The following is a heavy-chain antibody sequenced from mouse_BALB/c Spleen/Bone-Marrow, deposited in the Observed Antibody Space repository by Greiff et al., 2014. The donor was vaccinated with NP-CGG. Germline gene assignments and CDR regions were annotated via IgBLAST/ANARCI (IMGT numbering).Heavy chain of an antibody. CDR2: IYPGSGNT. V-gene: IGHV1-63*01. Sequence: VQLQQSGTELVRPGASVKISCKASGYAFTNYWLGWVKQRPGHGLEWIGDIYPGSGNTYYNEKFKGKATLTADKSSSTAYMQLSGLTSEDSAVYFYARRRSLDYWGQGTTLTVSS. CDR1: GYAFTNYW. J-gene: IGHJ2*01. CDR3: ARRRSLDY.